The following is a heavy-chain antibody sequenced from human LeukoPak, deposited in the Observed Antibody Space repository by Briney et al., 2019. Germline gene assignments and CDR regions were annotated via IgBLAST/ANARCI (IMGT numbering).Heavy chain of an antibody. J-gene: IGHJ4*02. CDR3: AREQGGGGDY. V-gene: IGHV4-39*07. Sequence: SETLSLTCTVSGGSISSGSYYWGWIRQPPGKGLEWIGSIYYSGSTYYNPSLKSRVTISVDTSKNQFYLKLSSVTAADTAVYYCAREQGGGGDYWGQGTLVTVSS. D-gene: IGHD3-16*01. CDR2: IYYSGST. CDR1: GGSISSGSYY.